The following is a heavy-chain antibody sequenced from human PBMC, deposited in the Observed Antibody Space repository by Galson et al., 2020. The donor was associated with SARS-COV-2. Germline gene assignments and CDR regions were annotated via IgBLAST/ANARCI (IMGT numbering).Heavy chain of an antibody. CDR2: ISSSSTYI. Sequence: KSGGSLRLSCAASGFTFSTHSMNWIRQAPGKGLEWVSSISSSSTYIHYADSVKGRFTISRDNAKNSLYLQMNSLRAEDTAVYYCARGEIGSAYYMDVWGKGTTVTISS. V-gene: IGHV3-21*01. CDR1: GFTFSTHS. D-gene: IGHD3-22*01. J-gene: IGHJ6*03. CDR3: ARGEIGSAYYMDV.